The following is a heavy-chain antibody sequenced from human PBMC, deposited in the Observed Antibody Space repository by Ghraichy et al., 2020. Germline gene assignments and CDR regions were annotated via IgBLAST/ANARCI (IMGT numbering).Heavy chain of an antibody. D-gene: IGHD2/OR15-2a*01. CDR3: ARATLGDYYYFDY. CDR2: IYHSGST. Sequence: SETLSLTCAVSGGSINSNNWWTWVRQPPGKGLEWIGEIYHSGSTNYNPSLKSRVTISVDKSKNQFSLRLSSLTAADTAVYYCARATLGDYYYFDYWGQGTLVIVST. V-gene: IGHV4-4*02. J-gene: IGHJ4*02. CDR1: GGSINSNNW.